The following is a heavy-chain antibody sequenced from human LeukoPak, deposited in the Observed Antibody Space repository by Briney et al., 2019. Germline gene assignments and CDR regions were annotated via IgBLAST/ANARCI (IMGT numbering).Heavy chain of an antibody. CDR1: GFTFSSYA. CDR3: ANWVTAD. D-gene: IGHD2-21*02. CDR2: ISYDGSNK. V-gene: IGHV3-30*04. J-gene: IGHJ4*02. Sequence: GGSLRLSCAASGFTFSSYAMHWVRQAPGKGLEWVAVISYDGSNKYYADSVKGRFTISRDNSKNTLYLQMNSLRAEDTAVYYCANWVTADWGQGTLVTVSS.